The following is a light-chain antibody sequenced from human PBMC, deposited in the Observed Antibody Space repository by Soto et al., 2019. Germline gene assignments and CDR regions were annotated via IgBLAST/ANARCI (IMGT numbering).Light chain of an antibody. CDR1: QNINAW. CDR2: DAS. J-gene: IGKJ1*01. Sequence: DIHMTQSPSSLSVSVGARVTITSRTSQNINAWLAWYQQRPGQAPKLLIYDASTVQSGVPSRFSGSGSGTEFTLTISSLQPDDFAAYYCQQYNTFWTVGQGTKVDNK. CDR3: QQYNTFWT. V-gene: IGKV1-5*01.